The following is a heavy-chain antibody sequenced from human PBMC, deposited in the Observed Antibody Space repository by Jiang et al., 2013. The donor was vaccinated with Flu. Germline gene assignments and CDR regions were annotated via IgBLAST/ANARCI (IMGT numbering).Heavy chain of an antibody. V-gene: IGHV4-30-2*01. CDR2: IYYSGRT. CDR1: GGSFTSGGYS. Sequence: SGLVKPSQTLSLTCAASGGSFTSGGYSRSWIRQPPGKGLEWIGYIYYSGRTYYNPSLKSRVTISVDTSKNQFSLKLSSVTAADTAVYYCARDSILTGEGLFDYWGQGTLVTVSS. J-gene: IGHJ4*02. D-gene: IGHD7-27*01. CDR3: ARDSILTGEGLFDY.